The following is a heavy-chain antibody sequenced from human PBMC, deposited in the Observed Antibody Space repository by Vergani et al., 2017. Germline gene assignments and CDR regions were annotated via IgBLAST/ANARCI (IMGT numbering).Heavy chain of an antibody. CDR2: ISMSSSTI. V-gene: IGHV3-48*01. D-gene: IGHD4-23*01. Sequence: EGQLVESGGGLVKPGGSLRLSCAASEFTFSDVWMNWVRQSPGKGLEWISYISMSSSTIHYADSVRGRFTISRDNAKNSLYLQMTSLRAEDTAVYYCATGYCGGGSCLLGWSYGMDVWGRGATVTVSS. J-gene: IGHJ6*02. CDR3: ATGYCGGGSCLLGWSYGMDV. CDR1: EFTFSDVW.